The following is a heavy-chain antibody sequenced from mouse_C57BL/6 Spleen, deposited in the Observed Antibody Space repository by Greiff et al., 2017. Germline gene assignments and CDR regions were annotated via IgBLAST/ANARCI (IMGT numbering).Heavy chain of an antibody. CDR1: GYTFTDYN. V-gene: IGHV1-22*01. CDR3: ARAYYYGSTWFAY. D-gene: IGHD1-1*01. J-gene: IGHJ3*01. Sequence: DVQLQESGPELVKPGASVKMSCKASGYTFTDYNMHWVKQSHGKSLEWIGYINPNNGGTSYNQKFKGKATLTVNKSSSTAYMELRSLTSEDSAVYYCARAYYYGSTWFAYWGQGTLVTVSA. CDR2: INPNNGGT.